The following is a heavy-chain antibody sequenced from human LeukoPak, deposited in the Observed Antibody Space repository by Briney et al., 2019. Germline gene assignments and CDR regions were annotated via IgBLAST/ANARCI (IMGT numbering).Heavy chain of an antibody. CDR3: APRGGSSGWYVFDY. CDR1: GYTFTGYY. Sequence: ASVKVSCKASGYTFTGYYMHWVRQAPGQGLEWMGRINPNSGGTNYAQKFQGRVTMTGDTSISTAYMELSRLRSDDTAVYYCAPRGGSSGWYVFDYWGQGTLVTVSS. J-gene: IGHJ4*02. V-gene: IGHV1-2*06. CDR2: INPNSGGT. D-gene: IGHD6-19*01.